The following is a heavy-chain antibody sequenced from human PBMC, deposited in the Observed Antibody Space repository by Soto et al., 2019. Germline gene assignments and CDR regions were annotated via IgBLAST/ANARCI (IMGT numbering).Heavy chain of an antibody. J-gene: IGHJ3*01. D-gene: IGHD2-2*01. V-gene: IGHV3-74*01. CDR3: AGAQLLPDDAFDA. Sequence: QLVESGGGLVQPGGSLRLSCAASGFTFSNFWMHWVRQAPGKGPVWVSRINGDGSSTSHADSVKGRFTISRDNAENTLFLQMSGLRAEDTAVYYCAGAQLLPDDAFDAWGRGTVVTVSS. CDR2: INGDGSST. CDR1: GFTFSNFW.